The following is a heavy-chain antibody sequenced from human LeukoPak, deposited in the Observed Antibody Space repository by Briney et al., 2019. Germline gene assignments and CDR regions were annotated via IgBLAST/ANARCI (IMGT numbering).Heavy chain of an antibody. CDR3: ASPIGSSSWYGYFQH. D-gene: IGHD6-13*01. CDR1: GFTFSSYS. Sequence: GGSLRLSCAASGFTFSSYSMNWVRQAPGKGLEWVSSISSSSSYIYYADSVKGRFTISRDNAKNSLYLQMNSLRAEDTAVYYCASPIGSSSWYGYFQHWGQGTLVSVS. J-gene: IGHJ1*01. V-gene: IGHV3-21*01. CDR2: ISSSSSYI.